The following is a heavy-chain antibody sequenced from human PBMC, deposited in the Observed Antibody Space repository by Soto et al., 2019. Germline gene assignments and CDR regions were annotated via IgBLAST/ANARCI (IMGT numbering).Heavy chain of an antibody. Sequence: PSETLSLTCAVSGGSISRGGYSWSWIRQAPGKGLEWIGYIYHSGSTYYNPSLKSRVTISVDRSKNQFSLKLSSVTAADTAVHCCARGHKRTPLPVTVPHYYYGMDVWGPGTTVTVSS. CDR2: IYHSGST. CDR1: GGSISRGGYS. CDR3: ARGHKRTPLPVTVPHYYYGMDV. D-gene: IGHD1-1*01. J-gene: IGHJ6*02. V-gene: IGHV4-30-2*01.